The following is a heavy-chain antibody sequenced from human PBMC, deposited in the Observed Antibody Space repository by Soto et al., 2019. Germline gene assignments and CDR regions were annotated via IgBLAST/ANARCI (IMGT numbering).Heavy chain of an antibody. D-gene: IGHD3-10*01. CDR2: FDPEDGET. J-gene: IGHJ4*02. CDR1: GYTLTELS. V-gene: IGHV1-24*01. Sequence: ASVNVSCKVSGYTLTELSMHWVRQAPGKGLEWMGGFDPEDGETIYAQKFQGRVTMTEDTSTDTAYMELSSLRSEDTAVYYCATVNTMVRGVILYFDYWGQGTLVTVSS. CDR3: ATVNTMVRGVILYFDY.